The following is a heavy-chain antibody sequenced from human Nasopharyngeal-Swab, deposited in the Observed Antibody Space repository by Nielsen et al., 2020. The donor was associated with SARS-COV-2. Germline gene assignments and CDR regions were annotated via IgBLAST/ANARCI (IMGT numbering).Heavy chain of an antibody. J-gene: IGHJ3*02. CDR1: GYSFITYW. CDR3: ARTAIEGGYYRGDAFDI. Sequence: GGYLRLSCKGSGYSFITYWIGWVRQIPGKGPEWMGTIYPGASHTTYSPSSQGLVTISADKSINTAYLQWSSLKAPDAAVYYCARTAIEGGYYRGDAFDIWGQGTMVTVSS. D-gene: IGHD3-22*01. V-gene: IGHV5-51*01. CDR2: IYPGASHT.